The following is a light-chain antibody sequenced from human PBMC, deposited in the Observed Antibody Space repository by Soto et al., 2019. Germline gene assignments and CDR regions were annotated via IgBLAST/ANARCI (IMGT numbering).Light chain of an antibody. CDR1: QSVSSSY. CDR2: GAS. J-gene: IGKJ1*01. Sequence: EVVLTQSPCTLSLSPGERATLSCGASQSVSSSYLAWYQQKPGQAPRLLIYGASNRATGIPDRFSGSGSGADFTLTISRLEPEDFAVYYCQQCGSSPRTFGQGTKVDIK. V-gene: IGKV3-20*01. CDR3: QQCGSSPRT.